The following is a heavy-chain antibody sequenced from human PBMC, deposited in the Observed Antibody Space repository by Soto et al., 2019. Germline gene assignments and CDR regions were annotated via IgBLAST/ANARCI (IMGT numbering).Heavy chain of an antibody. CDR1: GGTFSSYA. Sequence: SVKVSCKASGGTFSSYAISWVRQAPGQGLEWMGGIIPIFGTANYAQKFQGRVTITADESASTAYMELSSLRSEDTAVYYCAGDSIEASSCTSAGRYFDYWGQGTLVTVSS. D-gene: IGHD2-15*01. CDR3: AGDSIEASSCTSAGRYFDY. J-gene: IGHJ4*02. CDR2: IIPIFGTA. V-gene: IGHV1-69*13.